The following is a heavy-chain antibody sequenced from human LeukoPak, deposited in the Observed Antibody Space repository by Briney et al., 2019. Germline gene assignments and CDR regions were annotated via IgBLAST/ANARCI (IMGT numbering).Heavy chain of an antibody. D-gene: IGHD3-3*01. V-gene: IGHV4-31*03. Sequence: PSETLSLTCTVSGVSISSGDYYWSWIRQHPGKGLEWIGYIYYSGRTYYNPSLKSRVTISVDTSKNQFSLKLNSVTAADTAVYYCARDRYDSYPMDVWGQGTTVTVSS. CDR2: IYYSGRT. J-gene: IGHJ6*02. CDR3: ARDRYDSYPMDV. CDR1: GVSISSGDYY.